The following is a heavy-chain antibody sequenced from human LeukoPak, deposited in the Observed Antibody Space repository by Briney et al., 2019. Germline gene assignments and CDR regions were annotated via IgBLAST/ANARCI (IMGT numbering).Heavy chain of an antibody. V-gene: IGHV1-18*01. J-gene: IGHJ5*02. CDR3: ARDGGSGSYYTNWCDP. D-gene: IGHD3-10*01. CDR1: GYIFTNYA. Sequence: ASVMVSCKASGYIFTNYAISWVRQAPGQGLQWMGWISAYNGNTNYAQKVQGRVTMTTDTSTSTAYMELRSLGSDDTAVYYCARDGGSGSYYTNWCDPWGQGTLVTVSS. CDR2: ISAYNGNT.